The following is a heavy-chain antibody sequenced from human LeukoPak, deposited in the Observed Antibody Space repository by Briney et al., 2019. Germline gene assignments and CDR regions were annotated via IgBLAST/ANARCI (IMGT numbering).Heavy chain of an antibody. Sequence: AGGSLRLSCGASGFTFSYHWMHWVRQVPGKGLVWVSRIDGGGSSTSYADSVKGRFSISRDNAKSTLYLQMSSLRAEDTAVYYCARGPGSSGGAYVGDYWGPGTQVTVSS. CDR1: GFTFSYHW. J-gene: IGHJ4*01. CDR2: IDGGGSST. CDR3: ARGPGSSGGAYVGDY. D-gene: IGHD3-22*01. V-gene: IGHV3-74*01.